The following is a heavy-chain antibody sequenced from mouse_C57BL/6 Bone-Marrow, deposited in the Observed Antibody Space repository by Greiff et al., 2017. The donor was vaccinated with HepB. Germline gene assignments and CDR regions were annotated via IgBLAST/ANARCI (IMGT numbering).Heavy chain of an antibody. D-gene: IGHD1-1*01. J-gene: IGHJ1*03. CDR1: GFSLTSYG. CDR2: IWGDGST. Sequence: QVQLKVSGLGLVVPSQSLSITCTVLGFSLTSYGVSWVRQPPGKGLEWLGVIWGDGSTNYHSALISRLSISKDNSKSQVLLKLYSLQADDTATYYCTKRHGRSWWYFDVWGTGTTVTVSS. CDR3: TKRHGRSWWYFDV. V-gene: IGHV2-3*01.